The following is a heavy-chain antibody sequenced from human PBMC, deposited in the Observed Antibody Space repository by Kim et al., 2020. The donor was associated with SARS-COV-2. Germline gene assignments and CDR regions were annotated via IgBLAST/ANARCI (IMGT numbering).Heavy chain of an antibody. CDR2: IFPGDSDP. V-gene: IGHV5-51*01. D-gene: IGHD3-10*01. J-gene: IGHJ6*02. Sequence: GESLKISCKGSGYSFTSYWIGWVRQMPGKGLEWMGIIFPGDSDPRYSPSFQGQVTISAGKSISSTYLQWSSLKASVTGIYYCARGFRDYGSGIYYIYYYYGMDVWGQGTTVTVSS. CDR1: GYSFTSYW. CDR3: ARGFRDYGSGIYYIYYYYGMDV.